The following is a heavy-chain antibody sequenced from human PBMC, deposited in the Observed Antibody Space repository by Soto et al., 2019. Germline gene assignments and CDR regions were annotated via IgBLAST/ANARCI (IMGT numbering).Heavy chain of an antibody. Sequence: SETLSLTCTVSGGSISSSSYYWGWIRQPPGEGLEWIGSIYYSGSTYYNPSLKSRVTISVDTSKNQFSLKPSSVTAADTAVYYCASYDSSGYFPWGQGTLVTVSS. CDR2: IYYSGST. D-gene: IGHD3-22*01. CDR1: GGSISSSSYY. J-gene: IGHJ5*02. V-gene: IGHV4-39*01. CDR3: ASYDSSGYFP.